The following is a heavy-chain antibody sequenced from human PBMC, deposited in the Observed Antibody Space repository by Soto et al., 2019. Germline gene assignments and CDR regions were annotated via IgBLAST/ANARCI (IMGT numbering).Heavy chain of an antibody. J-gene: IGHJ4*02. D-gene: IGHD6-13*01. CDR3: ACAPNSSSVLDF. CDR1: RGTFSSYA. Sequence: QVQLVQSGAEVKKPGSSVKVSCKASRGTFSSYAFSWVRQAPGQGLEWMGGIIPLFRTANYAQQFQGGVTIPADESTSTVYMELSSLRSEDTAVYYCACAPNSSSVLDFWGQGTLVTVSS. V-gene: IGHV1-69*01. CDR2: IIPLFRTA.